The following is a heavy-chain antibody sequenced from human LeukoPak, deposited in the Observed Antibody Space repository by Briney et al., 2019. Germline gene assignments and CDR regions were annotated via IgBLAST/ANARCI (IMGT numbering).Heavy chain of an antibody. CDR3: ARAARNYDILTGYSIREIDC. V-gene: IGHV1-18*01. CDR1: GYTFTSYG. J-gene: IGHJ4*02. Sequence: ASVKVSCKASGYTFTSYGISWVRQAPGQGLEWMGWISAYNGNTNYAQKLQGRVTMTTDTSTSTAYMELRSLRSDDTAVYYCARAARNYDILTGYSIREIDCWGQGTLVTVSS. CDR2: ISAYNGNT. D-gene: IGHD3-9*01.